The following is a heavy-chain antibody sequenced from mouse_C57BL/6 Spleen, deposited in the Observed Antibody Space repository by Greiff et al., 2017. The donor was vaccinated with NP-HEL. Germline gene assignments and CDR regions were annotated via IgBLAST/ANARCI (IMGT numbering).Heavy chain of an antibody. D-gene: IGHD2-3*01. CDR2: INPNNGGT. V-gene: IGHV1-18*01. J-gene: IGHJ2*01. CDR3: ARFYDGYYSYYFDY. Sequence: VQLKQSGPELVKPGASVKIPCKASGYTFTDYNMDWVKQSHGKSLEWIGDINPNNGGTIYNQKFKGKATLTVDKSSSTAYMELRSLTSEDTAVYYCARFYDGYYSYYFDYWGQGTTLTVSS. CDR1: GYTFTDYN.